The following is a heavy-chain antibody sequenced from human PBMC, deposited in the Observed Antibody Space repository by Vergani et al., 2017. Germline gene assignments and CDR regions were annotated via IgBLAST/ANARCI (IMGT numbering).Heavy chain of an antibody. D-gene: IGHD3-16*02. CDR3: AKEHDYVWGSYRARGWFDP. CDR1: GFTFSSYA. V-gene: IGHV3-23*01. Sequence: EVQLLESGGGLVQPGGSLRLSCAASGFTFSSYAMSWVRQAPGKGLEWVSAISGSGGSTYYADSVKGRFTISRDNSKNTLYLQMNSLRAEDTALYYCAKEHDYVWGSYRARGWFDPWGQGTLVTVSS. CDR2: ISGSGGST. J-gene: IGHJ5*02.